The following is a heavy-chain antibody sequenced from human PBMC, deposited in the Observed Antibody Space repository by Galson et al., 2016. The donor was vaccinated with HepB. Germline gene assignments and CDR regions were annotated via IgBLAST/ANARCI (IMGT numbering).Heavy chain of an antibody. D-gene: IGHD3-22*01. J-gene: IGHJ3*02. V-gene: IGHV3-30-3*01. Sequence: SLRLSCAASGLTLRNFIIHWVRQPPGKGLEWVAAISHDDISKYYSDSVKGRFTITRDNSGNTVDLQMNSLRAEDTAVYYCARAAHSSGYCDVCDIGCQGTKVTVSS. CDR3: ARAAHSSGYCDVCDI. CDR2: ISHDDISK. CDR1: GLTLRNFI.